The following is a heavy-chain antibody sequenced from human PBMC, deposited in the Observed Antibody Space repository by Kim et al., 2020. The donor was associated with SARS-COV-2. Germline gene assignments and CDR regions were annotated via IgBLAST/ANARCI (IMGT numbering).Heavy chain of an antibody. CDR2: ISYDGSNK. Sequence: GGSLRLSCAASGFTFSSYGMHWVRQAPGKGLEWVAVISYDGSNKYYADSVKGRFTISRDNSKNTLYLQMNSLGAEDTAVYYCAKGSLGVSQHLWYWGQGTLVTVSP. CDR1: GFTFSSYG. V-gene: IGHV3-30*18. J-gene: IGHJ4*02. D-gene: IGHD3-3*02. CDR3: AKGSLGVSQHLWY.